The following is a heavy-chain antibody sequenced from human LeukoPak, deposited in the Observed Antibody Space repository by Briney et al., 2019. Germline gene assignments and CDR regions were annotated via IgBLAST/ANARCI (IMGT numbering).Heavy chain of an antibody. CDR2: IYYSGST. J-gene: IGHJ6*02. CDR3: ARDPLPGPHGMDV. V-gene: IGHV4-30-4*01. Sequence: PSQTLSLTCTVSGGSISSGDYYWSWIRQPPGKGLEWIGYIYYSGSTYYNPSLKSRVTISVDTSKNQFSLKLSSVTAADTAVYYCARDPLPGPHGMDVWGQGTTVTVSS. CDR1: GGSISSGDYY.